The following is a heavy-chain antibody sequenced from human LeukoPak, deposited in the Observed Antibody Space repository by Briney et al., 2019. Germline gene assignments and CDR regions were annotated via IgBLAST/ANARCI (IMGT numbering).Heavy chain of an antibody. CDR2: MNPNSGNT. CDR3: ASRRLGWFDP. V-gene: IGHV1-8*01. CDR1: GYTFTSYD. J-gene: IGHJ5*02. Sequence: ASVKVSCKASGYTFTSYDINWVRQAPGQGHEWMGWMNPNSGNTDYAQKFQGRVTMTRNTSISTAYMELSSLRSEDTAVYYCASRRLGWFDPWGQGTLVTVSS. D-gene: IGHD5/OR15-5a*01.